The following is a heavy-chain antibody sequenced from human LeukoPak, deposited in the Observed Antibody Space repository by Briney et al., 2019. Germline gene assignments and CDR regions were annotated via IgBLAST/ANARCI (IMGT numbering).Heavy chain of an antibody. J-gene: IGHJ4*02. Sequence: GASVKVSCKASGYTFTSYDINWVRQATGQGLEWMGWMNPNSGNTGYAQKFQGRVTMTRNTSISTAYMELSSLRSEDTAVYYCARPTTYCSSTSCYTGIDYWGQETLVTVSS. CDR2: MNPNSGNT. V-gene: IGHV1-8*01. D-gene: IGHD2-2*02. CDR3: ARPTTYCSSTSCYTGIDY. CDR1: GYTFTSYD.